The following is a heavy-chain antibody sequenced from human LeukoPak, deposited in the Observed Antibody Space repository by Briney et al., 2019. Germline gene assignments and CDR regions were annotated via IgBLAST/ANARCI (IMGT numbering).Heavy chain of an antibody. V-gene: IGHV3-66*01. Sequence: GGSLRLFCAASGVTFSSNYMSWVRQAPGKGLEWVSVIYSGGSTYYADSVKGRFTISRDNSKNTLYLQMNSLRAEDTAVYYCARDSGSGSYSWLAIDYWGQGTLVTVSS. D-gene: IGHD3-10*01. CDR2: IYSGGST. CDR1: GVTFSSNY. J-gene: IGHJ4*02. CDR3: ARDSGSGSYSWLAIDY.